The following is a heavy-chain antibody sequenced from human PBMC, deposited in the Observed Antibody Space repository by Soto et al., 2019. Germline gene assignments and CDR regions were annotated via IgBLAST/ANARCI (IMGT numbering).Heavy chain of an antibody. D-gene: IGHD3-3*01. Sequence: ASVKVSCKASGYTFTGYAMHWVRQAPGQRLEWMGWISAYNGNTNYAQKLQGRVTMTTDTSTSTAYMELRSLRSDDTAVYYCARDGLRFLEWLLISGMDVWGQGTTVTVSS. J-gene: IGHJ6*02. CDR3: ARDGLRFLEWLLISGMDV. V-gene: IGHV1-18*01. CDR1: GYTFTGYA. CDR2: ISAYNGNT.